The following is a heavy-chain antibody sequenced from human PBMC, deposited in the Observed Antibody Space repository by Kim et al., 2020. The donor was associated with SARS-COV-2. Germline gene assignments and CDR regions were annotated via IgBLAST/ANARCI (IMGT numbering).Heavy chain of an antibody. V-gene: IGHV4-39*01. CDR3: ARHRSTKAAAGIPYYFDY. CDR2: IYYSGST. Sequence: SENLSLTCTVSGGSISSSSYYWGWIRQPPGKGLEWIGSIYYSGSTYYNPSLKSRVTISVDTSKNQFSLKLSSVTAADTAVYYCARHRSTKAAAGIPYYFDYWGQGTLVTVSS. J-gene: IGHJ4*02. CDR1: GGSISSSSYY. D-gene: IGHD6-13*01.